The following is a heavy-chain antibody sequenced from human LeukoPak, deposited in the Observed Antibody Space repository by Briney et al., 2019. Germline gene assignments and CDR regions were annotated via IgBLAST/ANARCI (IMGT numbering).Heavy chain of an antibody. CDR1: GGSISTSSYY. V-gene: IGHV4-39*07. Sequence: SETLSLTCTVSGGSISTSSYYWGWIRQPPGKGLEWIGTIYYSGSTYYNTSLKSRVTISIDTSENQFSLKLSSVTAADTAVYYCAREVPATRNWFDPWGQGTLVTVSS. CDR2: IYYSGST. CDR3: AREVPATRNWFDP. D-gene: IGHD2-2*01. J-gene: IGHJ5*02.